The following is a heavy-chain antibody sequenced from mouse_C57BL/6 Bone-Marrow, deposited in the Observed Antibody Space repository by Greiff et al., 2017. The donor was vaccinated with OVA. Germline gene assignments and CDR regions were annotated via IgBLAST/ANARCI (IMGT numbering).Heavy chain of an antibody. V-gene: IGHV1-64*01. Sequence: VKLQQPGAELVKPGASVKLSCKASGYTFTSYWMHWVKQRPGQGLEWIGMIHPNSGSTNYNEKFKSKATLTVDKSSSTAYMQLSSLTSEDSAVYYCAKGDYSNSYYAMDYWGQGTSVTVSS. D-gene: IGHD2-5*01. J-gene: IGHJ4*01. CDR3: AKGDYSNSYYAMDY. CDR2: IHPNSGST. CDR1: GYTFTSYW.